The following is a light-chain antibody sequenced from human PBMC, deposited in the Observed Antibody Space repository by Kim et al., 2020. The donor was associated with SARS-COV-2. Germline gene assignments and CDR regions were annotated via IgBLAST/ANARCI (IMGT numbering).Light chain of an antibody. J-gene: IGLJ2*01. Sequence: SSELTQDPAVSVALGQTVTMTCQGDSLRTYFASWYQQKPGQAPVLVIYAKHNRPSGIPDRFSGSSSGNTASLTITGAKADDEADYYCNSRDTSDHHVIFG. CDR1: SLRTYF. V-gene: IGLV3-19*01. CDR3: NSRDTSDHHVI. CDR2: AKH.